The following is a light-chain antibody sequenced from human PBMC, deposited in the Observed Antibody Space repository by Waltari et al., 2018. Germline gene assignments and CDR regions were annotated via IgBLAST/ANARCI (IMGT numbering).Light chain of an antibody. J-gene: IGLJ3*02. V-gene: IGLV2-8*01. CDR2: EVT. CDR3: SSYTGSDWV. Sequence: HSALTQPPSASGSPGQSVTIPCTGTSRDIGGHTFVSWYQQHPGKAPKLIIYEVTKRPSGVPDRISASKSGDTASLTVSGLQADDEADYHCSSYTGSDWVFGGGTKLTVL. CDR1: SRDIGGHTF.